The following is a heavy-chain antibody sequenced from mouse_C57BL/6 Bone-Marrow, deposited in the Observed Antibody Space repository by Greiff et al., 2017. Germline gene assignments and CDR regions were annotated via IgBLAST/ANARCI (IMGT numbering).Heavy chain of an antibody. V-gene: IGHV14-1*01. D-gene: IGHD2-3*01. CDR1: GFNIKDYY. CDR2: IDPEDGDT. CDR3: TTIYDGYYDWYFDV. Sequence: EVKLVESGAELVRPGASVKLSCTASGFNIKDYYMHWVKQRPEQGLEWIGRIDPEDGDTEYAPKFQGKATMTADTSSNTAYLPLSSLTSEDTAVYYCTTIYDGYYDWYFDVWGTGTTVTVSS. J-gene: IGHJ1*03.